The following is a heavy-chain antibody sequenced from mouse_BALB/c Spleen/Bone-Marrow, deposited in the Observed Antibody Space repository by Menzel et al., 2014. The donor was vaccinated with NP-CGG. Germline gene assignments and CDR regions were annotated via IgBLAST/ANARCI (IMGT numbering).Heavy chain of an antibody. CDR2: IYPGNSDT. Sequence: EVQLVESGTVLARPGAAVKMSCKASGYTFSNYWMHWVKQRPGQGLEWIGTIYPGNSDTTYNQKFKGKAKLTAVTSTSTAYVELSSLTNEDSAVYYCTTLARSDFDYWSQGTTLTVSS. J-gene: IGHJ2*01. CDR3: TTLARSDFDY. D-gene: IGHD3-1*01. V-gene: IGHV1-5*01. CDR1: GYTFSNYW.